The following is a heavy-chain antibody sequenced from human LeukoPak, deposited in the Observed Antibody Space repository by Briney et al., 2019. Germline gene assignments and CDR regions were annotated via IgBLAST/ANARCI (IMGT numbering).Heavy chain of an antibody. CDR2: INPNSGDP. D-gene: IGHD2-8*01. CDR3: ARSARHCNNGVCFTDYYIDL. CDR1: AYTFTDSY. Sequence: GASVKVSCKTSAYTFTDSYIHWVRQAPGQGLEWMGRINPNSGDPNYPQKFQGRVTMTRDTSISTAYMEMSSLTSDDTAVYYCARSARHCNNGVCFTDYYIDLWGKGTTVIVSS. J-gene: IGHJ6*03. V-gene: IGHV1-2*06.